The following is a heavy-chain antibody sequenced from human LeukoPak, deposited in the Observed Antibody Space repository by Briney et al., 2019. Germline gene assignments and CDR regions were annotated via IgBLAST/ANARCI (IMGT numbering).Heavy chain of an antibody. D-gene: IGHD3-16*01. CDR2: ISGSGGST. CDR1: GFTLSSYA. V-gene: IGHV3-23*01. J-gene: IGHJ4*02. Sequence: GGSLRLSCAGSGFTLSSYAMSWVRQAPGKGLEWVSGISGSGGSTYYADSVRGRFTISRDNSKNTLYLQMNSLRVEDTAVYYCAKGSSEGAYFGYWGQGTLVTVSS. CDR3: AKGSSEGAYFGY.